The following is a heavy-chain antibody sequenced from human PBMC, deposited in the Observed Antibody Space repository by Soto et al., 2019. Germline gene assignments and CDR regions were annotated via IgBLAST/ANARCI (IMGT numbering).Heavy chain of an antibody. J-gene: IGHJ4*02. CDR3: ARERLPYPPSDY. Sequence: GGSLRLSFAASGFTFSSYAMHWVRQAPGKGLEWVAVISYDGSNKYYADSVKGRFTISRDNSKNTLYLQMNSLRAEDTAVYYCARERLPYPPSDYWGQGTLVTVSS. CDR2: ISYDGSNK. CDR1: GFTFSSYA. D-gene: IGHD5-12*01. V-gene: IGHV3-30-3*01.